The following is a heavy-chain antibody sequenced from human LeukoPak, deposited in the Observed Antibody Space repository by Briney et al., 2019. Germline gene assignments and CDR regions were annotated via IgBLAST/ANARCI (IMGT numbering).Heavy chain of an antibody. CDR3: ARRLKVFGLNY. D-gene: IGHD3/OR15-3a*01. CDR2: INHSRST. Sequence: SETLSLTCAVYGGSFSGYYWSWIRQPPGKGLEWIGEINHSRSTNYNPSLKSRVTISVDTSKNQFSLKLSSVTAADTAVYYCARRLKVFGLNYWGQGTLVTVSS. J-gene: IGHJ4*02. V-gene: IGHV4-34*01. CDR1: GGSFSGYY.